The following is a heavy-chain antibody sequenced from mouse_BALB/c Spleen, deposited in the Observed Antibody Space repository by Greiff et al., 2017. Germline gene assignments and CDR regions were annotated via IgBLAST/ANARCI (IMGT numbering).Heavy chain of an antibody. Sequence: GQLQQSGAELVKPGASVKLSCTASGFNIKDTYMHWVKQRPEQGLEWIGRIDPANGNTKYDPKFQGKATITADTSSNTAYLQLSSLTSEDTAVYYCAREGAYYGSPLFDYWGQGTTLTVSS. CDR2: IDPANGNT. CDR1: GFNIKDTY. D-gene: IGHD1-1*01. V-gene: IGHV14-3*02. J-gene: IGHJ2*01. CDR3: AREGAYYGSPLFDY.